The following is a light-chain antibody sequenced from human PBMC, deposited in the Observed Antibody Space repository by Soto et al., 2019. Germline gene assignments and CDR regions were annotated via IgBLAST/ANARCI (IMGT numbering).Light chain of an antibody. Sequence: EIVLTQSPGTLSLSPGERATLSCRASQSVRSNVLAWYQQKPGQAPRLLIYGASTRATGIPDRFSGSGSGTDFTLTISRLEPEDFALYYCQQYGTSPQLTFGGGTKVEIK. V-gene: IGKV3-20*01. CDR1: QSVRSNV. CDR2: GAS. J-gene: IGKJ4*01. CDR3: QQYGTSPQLT.